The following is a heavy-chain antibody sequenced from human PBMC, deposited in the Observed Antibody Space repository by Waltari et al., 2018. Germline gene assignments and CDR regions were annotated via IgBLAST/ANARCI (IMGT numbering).Heavy chain of an antibody. CDR2: IYTSGST. V-gene: IGHV4-61*02. CDR1: GGSISSGSYY. J-gene: IGHJ3*02. CDR3: ARAPRITIFGVVIGAFDI. Sequence: QVQLQESGPGLVKPSQTLSLTCTVSGGSISSGSYYWSWIRPPAGKGLEWIGRIYTSGSTNYNPSLKSRVTISVDTSKNQFSLKLSSVTAADTAVYYCARAPRITIFGVVIGAFDIWGQGTMVTVSS. D-gene: IGHD3-3*01.